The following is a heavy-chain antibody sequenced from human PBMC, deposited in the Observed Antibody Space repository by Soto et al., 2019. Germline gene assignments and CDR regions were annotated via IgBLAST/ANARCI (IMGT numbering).Heavy chain of an antibody. V-gene: IGHV4-31*03. D-gene: IGHD5-12*01. CDR1: GGSISSGGYY. CDR2: IYYSGST. Sequence: SETLSLTCTVSGGSISSGGYYWSWIRQHPGKGLEWIGYIYYSGSTYYNPSLKSRVTISVDTSKNQFSLKLSSVTAADTAVYYCARGSLRRIAHNLFDPWGQGTLVIVSS. CDR3: ARGSLRRIAHNLFDP. J-gene: IGHJ5*02.